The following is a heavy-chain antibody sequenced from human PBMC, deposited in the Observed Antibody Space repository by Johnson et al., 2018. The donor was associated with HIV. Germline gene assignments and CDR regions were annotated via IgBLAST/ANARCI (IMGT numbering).Heavy chain of an antibody. D-gene: IGHD4-23*01. CDR1: GFTFSSYA. V-gene: IGHV3-30-3*01. Sequence: QVQVVESGGGLAKPAWSPRLSCAASGFTFSSYAMHWVRQAPGKGLESVAVKSYAGSTKYYADSVQGRFTITRDNSKNTLYLQMNSLRAEDTAVYYCARDLYGGNSEASASDIWGQGTMVTVSS. CDR2: KSYAGSTK. CDR3: ARDLYGGNSEASASDI. J-gene: IGHJ3*02.